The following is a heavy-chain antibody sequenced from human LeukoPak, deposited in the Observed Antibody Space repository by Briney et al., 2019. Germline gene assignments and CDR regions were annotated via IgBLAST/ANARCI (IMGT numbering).Heavy chain of an antibody. CDR3: ARGNDYYDSSGSTIDY. CDR1: GFTFSDYY. CDR2: ISSSGSTI. Sequence: PGGSLRLSCAASGFTFSDYYRSWIRQAPGKGLEWVSYISSSGSTIYYADSVKGRFTISRDNAKNSLYLQMNSLRAEDTAVYYCARGNDYYDSSGSTIDYWGQGTLVTVSS. D-gene: IGHD3-22*01. J-gene: IGHJ4*02. V-gene: IGHV3-11*01.